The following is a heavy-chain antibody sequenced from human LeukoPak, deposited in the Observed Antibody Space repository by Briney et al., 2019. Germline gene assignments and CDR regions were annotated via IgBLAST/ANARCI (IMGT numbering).Heavy chain of an antibody. CDR1: GGPIRNWC. J-gene: IGHJ3*02. V-gene: IGHV4-4*07. CDR2: ICLSADI. CDR3: TRVKGYYDSSGYYKAHAFDI. D-gene: IGHD3-22*01. Sequence: SVTLSLTCSVSGGPIRNWCWNWIRQSAGKRLEWSGSICLSADINYNPSLKSRVTMSVDTSKNPFSLKLSSVTAADTAVYYCTRVKGYYDSSGYYKAHAFDIWGQGTMVTVSS.